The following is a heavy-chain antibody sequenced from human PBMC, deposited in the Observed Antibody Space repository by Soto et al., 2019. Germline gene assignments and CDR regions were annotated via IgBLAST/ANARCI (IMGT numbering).Heavy chain of an antibody. J-gene: IGHJ6*03. CDR1: GFTFSSYG. V-gene: IGHV3-33*01. D-gene: IGHD3-10*02. CDR3: ASDQGLCSVSPKHPYVYYGYMDV. CDR2: IWYDGSNK. Sequence: QVQLVESGGGVVQPGRSLRLSCAASGFTFSSYGMHWVRQAPGKGLEWVAIIWYDGSNKYYADSVKGRFTISRDNSMNTLYLQMNSLRADDTAVYYCASDQGLCSVSPKHPYVYYGYMDVWGKGTTVTVAS.